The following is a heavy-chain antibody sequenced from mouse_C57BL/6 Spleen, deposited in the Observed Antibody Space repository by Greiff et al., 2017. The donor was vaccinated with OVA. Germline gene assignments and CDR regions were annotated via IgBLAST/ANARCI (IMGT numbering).Heavy chain of an antibody. CDR1: GYTFTDYY. CDR2: IYPGSGNT. Sequence: VQLQQSGAELVRPGASVKLSCKASGYTFTDYYINWVKQRPGQGLEWIARIYPGSGNTYYNEKFKGKATLTAEKSSSTAYMQLSSLTSEDSAVYFCARDDGYYSAWFAYWGQGTLVTVSA. CDR3: ARDDGYYSAWFAY. J-gene: IGHJ3*01. D-gene: IGHD2-3*01. V-gene: IGHV1-76*01.